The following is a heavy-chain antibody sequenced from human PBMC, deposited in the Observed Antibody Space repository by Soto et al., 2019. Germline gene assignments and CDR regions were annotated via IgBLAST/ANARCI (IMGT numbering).Heavy chain of an antibody. V-gene: IGHV1-69*13. CDR1: GGTFSSYA. D-gene: IGHD3-3*01. J-gene: IGHJ6*02. CDR2: ITPIFGTA. CDR3: ARREGDFWSGYYYYYYGMDV. Sequence: GASVKVSCKASGGTFSSYAISWVRQAPGQGLEWMGGITPIFGTANYAQKFQGRVTITADESTSTAYMELSSLRSEDTAVYYCARREGDFWSGYYYYYYGMDVWGQGTTVTVSS.